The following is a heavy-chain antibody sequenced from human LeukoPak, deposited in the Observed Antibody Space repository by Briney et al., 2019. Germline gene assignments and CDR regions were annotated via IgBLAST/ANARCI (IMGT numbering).Heavy chain of an antibody. CDR1: GGSFSGYY. V-gene: IGHV4-34*01. J-gene: IGHJ4*02. D-gene: IGHD3-3*01. CDR2: INHSGST. CDR3: ASTSYYDFWSGYDY. Sequence: PSETLSLTCAVYGGSFSGYYWSWIRQPPGKGLEWIGEINHSGSTNCNPSLKSRVTISVDTSKNQFSLKLSSVTAADTAVYYCASTSYYDFWSGYDYWGQGTLVTVSS.